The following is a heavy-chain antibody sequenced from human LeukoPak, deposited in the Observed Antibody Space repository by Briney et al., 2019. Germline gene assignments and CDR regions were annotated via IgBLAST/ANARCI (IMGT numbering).Heavy chain of an antibody. CDR2: INTNTGNP. J-gene: IGHJ5*02. D-gene: IGHD6-13*01. Sequence: ASVKVSCKASGYTFTSYDINWVRQATGQGLEWMGWINTNTGNPTYAQGFTGRFVFSLDTSVSTAYLQISSLKAEDTAVYYCARDARAAAGTENWFDPWGQGTLVTVSS. CDR3: ARDARAAAGTENWFDP. CDR1: GYTFTSYD. V-gene: IGHV7-4-1*02.